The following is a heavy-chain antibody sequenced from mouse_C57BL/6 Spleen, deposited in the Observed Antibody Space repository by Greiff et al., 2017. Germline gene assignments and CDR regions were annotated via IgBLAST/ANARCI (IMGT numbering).Heavy chain of an antibody. CDR1: GYSITSGYY. CDR3: ARGVYYAMDY. V-gene: IGHV3-6*01. CDR2: ISYDGSN. Sequence: DVKVEESGPGLVKPSQSLSLTCSVTGYSITSGYYWNWIRQFPGNKLEWMGYISYDGSNNYNPSLKNRISITRDTSKNQFFLKLNSVTTEDTATYYCARGVYYAMDYWGQGTSVTVSS. J-gene: IGHJ4*01.